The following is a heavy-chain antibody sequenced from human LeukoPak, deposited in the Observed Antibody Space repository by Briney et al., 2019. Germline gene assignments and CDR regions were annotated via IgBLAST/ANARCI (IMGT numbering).Heavy chain of an antibody. Sequence: GGSLRLSCAASGFNFSNYEMNWVRQAPGRGLEWVSYISSGRTMFYADSVKGRFTISRDNAKNSLYLQMSSLRGEDTAIYYCARGGDSSGYYVDYWGQGTLVTVSS. V-gene: IGHV3-48*03. CDR3: ARGGDSSGYYVDY. D-gene: IGHD3-22*01. CDR1: GFNFSNYE. J-gene: IGHJ4*02. CDR2: ISSGRTM.